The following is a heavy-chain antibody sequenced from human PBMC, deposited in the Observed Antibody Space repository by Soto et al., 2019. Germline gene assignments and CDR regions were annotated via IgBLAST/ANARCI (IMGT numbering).Heavy chain of an antibody. CDR1: GFTFSSYA. Sequence: GGSLRLSCAASGFTFSSYAMKWVRQAPGKGLEWVSLIGEDGTRTYYADSVKGRFTISRDNSKNSLYLQMNSLRTEDTALYYCAKSSTTAMADAFDIWGQGTMVTV. D-gene: IGHD5-18*01. CDR2: IGEDGTRT. CDR3: AKSSTTAMADAFDI. V-gene: IGHV3-43*02. J-gene: IGHJ3*02.